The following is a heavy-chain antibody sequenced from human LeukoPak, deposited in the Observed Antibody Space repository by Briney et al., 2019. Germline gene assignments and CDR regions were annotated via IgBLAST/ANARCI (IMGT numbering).Heavy chain of an antibody. Sequence: PSETLSLTCTVSGGSISSYYWSWIRQAPGKGLEWIGYIYCSGTTSYNPSLKSRVTILVDTSKNQFSLKLSSVTAADTAVYYCARHERDASLDHALDIWGQGTMVTVSS. CDR3: ARHERDASLDHALDI. CDR2: IYCSGTT. J-gene: IGHJ3*02. CDR1: GGSISSYY. D-gene: IGHD5-24*01. V-gene: IGHV4-59*08.